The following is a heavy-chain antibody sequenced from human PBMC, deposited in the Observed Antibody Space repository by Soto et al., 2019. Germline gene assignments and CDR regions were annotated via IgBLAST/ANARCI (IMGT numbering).Heavy chain of an antibody. V-gene: IGHV4-59*01. Sequence: SETLSLTCTVSGGSISSYYWSWIRQPPGKGLEWIGYIYYSGSTNYNPSLKSRVTISVDTSKNQFSLKLSSVTAADTAVYYCGETNGGKAQVITAGKVHLVQPLGQGT. CDR2: IYYSGST. D-gene: IGHD6-13*01. J-gene: IGHJ5*02. CDR3: GETNGGKAQVITAGKVHLVQP. CDR1: GGSISSYY.